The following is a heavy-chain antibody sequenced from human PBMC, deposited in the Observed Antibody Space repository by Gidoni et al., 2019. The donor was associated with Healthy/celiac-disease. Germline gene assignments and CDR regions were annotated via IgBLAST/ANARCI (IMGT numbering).Heavy chain of an antibody. CDR2: INHSGST. Sequence: QVQLQQWGAGLLKPSETLSLTCAVYGGSFSGYYWSWIRQPPGKGLEWIGEINHSGSTNYNPSLKSRVTISVDTSKNQFSLKLSSVTAADTAVYYCARVGKDLSGMDVWGQGTTVTVSS. V-gene: IGHV4-34*01. CDR3: ARVGKDLSGMDV. CDR1: GGSFSGYY. J-gene: IGHJ6*02.